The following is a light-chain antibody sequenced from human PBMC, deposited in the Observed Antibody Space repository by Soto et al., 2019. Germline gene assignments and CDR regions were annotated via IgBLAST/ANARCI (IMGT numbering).Light chain of an antibody. V-gene: IGLV2-18*02. Sequence: QSALTQPPSVSGSPGQSVAISCTGTSSDVGSYNRVSWYQQPPGAAPKLMIYEVSNRPSGVPDRFSGSKSGNTASLTISGLQAEDEADDYCNSYTGSSTYVFGTGTKLTVL. CDR1: SSDVGSYNR. CDR2: EVS. J-gene: IGLJ1*01. CDR3: NSYTGSSTYV.